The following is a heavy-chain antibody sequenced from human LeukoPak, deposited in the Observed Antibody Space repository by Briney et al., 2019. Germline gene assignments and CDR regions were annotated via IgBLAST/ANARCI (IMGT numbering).Heavy chain of an antibody. CDR2: INHSGST. D-gene: IGHD4-17*01. J-gene: IGHJ2*01. V-gene: IGHV4-34*01. Sequence: SETLSLTCAVYGGSFSGYYWSWIRQPPGKGLEWIGEINHSGSTNYNPSLKSRVTISVDTSKNQFSLKLSSVTAADTAVYYCARGDYENSRVYWYFDLWGRGTLVTVSS. CDR1: GGSFSGYY. CDR3: ARGDYENSRVYWYFDL.